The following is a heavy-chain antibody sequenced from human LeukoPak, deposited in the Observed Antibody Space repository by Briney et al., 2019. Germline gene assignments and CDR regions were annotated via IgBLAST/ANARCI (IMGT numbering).Heavy chain of an antibody. D-gene: IGHD5-12*01. Sequence: SVKVSCKASGGTFSSYAIRWVRQAPGQGLEWMGGIIPIFGTANYAQKFQGRVTITTDESTSTAYMELSSLRSEDTAVYYCASTGSGYDYFDYWGQGTLVTVSS. V-gene: IGHV1-69*05. CDR1: GGTFSSYA. CDR2: IIPIFGTA. CDR3: ASTGSGYDYFDY. J-gene: IGHJ4*02.